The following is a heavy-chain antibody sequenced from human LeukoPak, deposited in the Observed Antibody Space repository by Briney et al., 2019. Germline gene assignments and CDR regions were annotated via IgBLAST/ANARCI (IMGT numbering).Heavy chain of an antibody. J-gene: IGHJ4*02. CDR3: AYSSGWYKYYFDY. Sequence: PGGSLRLSCAASGFTFSRYWMSWVRQAPGKGLEWVANIKQDGSEKYYVDSVKGRFTISRDNAKNSLYLQMNSLRAEDTAVYYCAYSSGWYKYYFDYWGQGTLVTVSS. D-gene: IGHD6-19*01. V-gene: IGHV3-7*01. CDR1: GFTFSRYW. CDR2: IKQDGSEK.